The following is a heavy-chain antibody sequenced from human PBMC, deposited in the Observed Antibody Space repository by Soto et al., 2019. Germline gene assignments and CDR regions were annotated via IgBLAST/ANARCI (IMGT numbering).Heavy chain of an antibody. V-gene: IGHV1-69*13. CDR3: ARRITIFSWFDP. Sequence: AASVKVSCKASGGTFSSYAISWVRQAPGQGLEWMGGIIPIFGTANYAQKFQGRVTITADESTSTAYMELSSLRSEDTAVYYCARRITIFSWFDPWGQGTLVTVSS. CDR1: GGTFSSYA. D-gene: IGHD3-3*01. J-gene: IGHJ5*02. CDR2: IIPIFGTA.